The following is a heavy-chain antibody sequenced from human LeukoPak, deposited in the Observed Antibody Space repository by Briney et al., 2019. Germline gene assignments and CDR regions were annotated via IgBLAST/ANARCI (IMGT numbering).Heavy chain of an antibody. CDR1: GFTFRFYT. J-gene: IGHJ4*02. CDR2: IGGNGGST. V-gene: IGHV3-23*01. Sequence: PGGSLRLSCAASGFTFRFYTMSWVRQAPGKGLEWVSAIGGNGGSTYFADSVKDRFAISRDNSKDTLFLQMNSLRAEDTALYYCAIHRAYNSRDFDYWGQGTLVTVSS. D-gene: IGHD1-1*01. CDR3: AIHRAYNSRDFDY.